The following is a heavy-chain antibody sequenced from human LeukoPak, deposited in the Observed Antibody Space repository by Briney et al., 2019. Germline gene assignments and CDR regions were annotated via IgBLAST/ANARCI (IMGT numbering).Heavy chain of an antibody. V-gene: IGHV4-30-4*08. D-gene: IGHD3-22*01. CDR2: IYYSGST. CDR1: GGSISSGDYY. CDR3: ARNIRPPYYYDSSGRRDAFDI. Sequence: PSQTLSLTCTVSGGSISSGDYYWSWIRQPPGKGLEWIGYIYYSGSTYYNPSLKSRVTISVDTSKNQFSLKLSSVTAADTAVYYCARNIRPPYYYDSSGRRDAFDIWGQGTMVTVSS. J-gene: IGHJ3*02.